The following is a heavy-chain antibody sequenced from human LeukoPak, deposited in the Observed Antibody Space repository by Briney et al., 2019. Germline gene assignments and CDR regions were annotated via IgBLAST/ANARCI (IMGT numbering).Heavy chain of an antibody. CDR3: TKRGIAVVGSNCFDP. J-gene: IGHJ5*02. V-gene: IGHV3-23*01. Sequence: GGSLRLSRTASGFIFSNYAMTWVRQAPGKGLEWVSTVSASGSATYYADSVKGRFTISRDNSKNTLYLQMNTLRAEDTAVYYCTKRGIAVVGSNCFDPWGQGTLVTVSS. CDR2: VSASGSAT. CDR1: GFIFSNYA. D-gene: IGHD6-13*01.